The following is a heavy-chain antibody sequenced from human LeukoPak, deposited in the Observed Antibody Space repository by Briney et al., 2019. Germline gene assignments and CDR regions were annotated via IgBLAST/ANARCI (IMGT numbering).Heavy chain of an antibody. Sequence: SETLSLTCAVYGGSFSGYYWSWIRQPPGKGPEWIGEINHSGSTNYNPSLKSRVTISVDTSKNQFSLKLSSVTAADTAVYYCARATMIVVVPNRTRDFDYWGQGTLVTVSS. CDR2: INHSGST. CDR3: ARATMIVVVPNRTRDFDY. J-gene: IGHJ4*02. D-gene: IGHD3-22*01. V-gene: IGHV4-34*01. CDR1: GGSFSGYY.